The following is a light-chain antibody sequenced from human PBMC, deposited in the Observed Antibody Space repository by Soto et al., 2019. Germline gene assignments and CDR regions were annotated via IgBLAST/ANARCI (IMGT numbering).Light chain of an antibody. CDR2: EVS. CDR3: CSYTSDLTPYV. Sequence: QSVLTQPASVSGSPGQSIAISCTGSSSDVGIYNYVSSYQQHPGKVPKLIIYEVSNQPSGISNRFSGSKSGHVASLTISALQAEDEADYYCCSYTSDLTPYVFGTGTKVTVL. V-gene: IGLV2-14*01. J-gene: IGLJ1*01. CDR1: SSDVGIYNY.